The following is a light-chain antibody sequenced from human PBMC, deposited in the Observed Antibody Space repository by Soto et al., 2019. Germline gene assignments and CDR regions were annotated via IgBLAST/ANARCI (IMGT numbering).Light chain of an antibody. CDR3: QTWGSGIVV. V-gene: IGLV4-69*01. J-gene: IGLJ2*01. CDR1: SGHSNYA. Sequence: QLVLTQSPSASASLGASVKLTCTLRSGHSNYAIAWHQQQSEKGPRYLMKLNSDGSHSKGDGIPDRFSGSSSGAERYLPISGLQSEDEADYYCQTWGSGIVVFGGGTKLTVL. CDR2: LNSDGSH.